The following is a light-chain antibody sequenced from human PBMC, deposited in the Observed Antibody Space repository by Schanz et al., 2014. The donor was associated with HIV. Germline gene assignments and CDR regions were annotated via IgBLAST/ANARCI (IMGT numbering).Light chain of an antibody. CDR2: DVS. CDR3: CSYTTTSTYV. Sequence: QSALTQPASVSGSPGQSITISCTGTSSDIGGYNYVSWYQQHPGKAPKIMMYDVSSRPSGVSNRFSGSKSGNTASLTISGLQAEDEADYYCCSYTTTSTYVFGAGTKLTVL. V-gene: IGLV2-14*01. J-gene: IGLJ1*01. CDR1: SSDIGGYNY.